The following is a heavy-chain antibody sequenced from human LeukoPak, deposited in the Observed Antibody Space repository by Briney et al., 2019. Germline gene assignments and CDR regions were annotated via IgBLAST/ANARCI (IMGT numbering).Heavy chain of an antibody. V-gene: IGHV1-69*13. J-gene: IGHJ3*02. CDR1: GGTFSSYT. CDR2: IIPIFGTA. Sequence: SVKVSCKASGGTFSSYTISWVRQAPGQGLEWMGGIIPIFGTAKYAQKFQGRVTITADESTSTAYMELSSLRSEDTAVYYCATTYYYDRWGRAFDIWGQGTMVTVSS. D-gene: IGHD3-22*01. CDR3: ATTYYYDRWGRAFDI.